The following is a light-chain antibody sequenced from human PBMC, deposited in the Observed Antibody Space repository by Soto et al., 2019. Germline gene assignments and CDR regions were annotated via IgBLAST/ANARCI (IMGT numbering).Light chain of an antibody. CDR3: QQSSNIPYT. Sequence: DIQMTQSPSSLSASVGDRVTITCRASQTISTYLNWYQQNPGKAPKLLIYAAASLQSGVPSRFSGSGSGTDFTLTISSLQPGDFATYYCQQSSNIPYTFGHGTKLEIK. CDR1: QTISTY. J-gene: IGKJ2*01. V-gene: IGKV1-39*01. CDR2: AAA.